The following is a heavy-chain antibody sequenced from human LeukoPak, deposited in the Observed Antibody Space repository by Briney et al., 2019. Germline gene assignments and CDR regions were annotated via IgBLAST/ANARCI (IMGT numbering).Heavy chain of an antibody. J-gene: IGHJ4*02. V-gene: IGHV3-74*01. CDR3: LADRGNWSGGDF. CDR2: IDSAGGRI. Sequence: QSGWSLRLSCAGSTFAFGGYWIHWGRQLPGKGLALVSRIDSAGGRIQWADSVKGRFTISRDYAKNTVYLQMNSLRPEGSAVYYCLADRGNWSGGDFWGRGTLVIVSS. D-gene: IGHD3-10*01. CDR1: TFAFGGYW.